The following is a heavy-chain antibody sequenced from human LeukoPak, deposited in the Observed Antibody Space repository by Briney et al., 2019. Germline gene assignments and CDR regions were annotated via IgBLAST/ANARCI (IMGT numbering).Heavy chain of an antibody. V-gene: IGHV1-2*02. CDR2: INPNSGVT. D-gene: IGHD5-12*01. J-gene: IGHJ6*03. CDR3: AKDRYGDYEAPFHYYMDA. CDR1: GYTFIGFY. Sequence: ASVNVSFKASGYTFIGFYIHWVRQAPGQGREGMGWINPNSGVTNYAQKLQGRVTITRDTSIDTAYMQLSRLRSDDTAVYYCAKDRYGDYEAPFHYYMDAWGRGTTVTVSS.